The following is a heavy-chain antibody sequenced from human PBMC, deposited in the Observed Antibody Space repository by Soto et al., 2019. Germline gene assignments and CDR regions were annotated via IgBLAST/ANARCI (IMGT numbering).Heavy chain of an antibody. V-gene: IGHV4-31*03. CDR1: GGSITTGGYY. CDR3: ARTKCSGGSCYSWSLDY. CDR2: RYYSEST. J-gene: IGHJ4*02. Sequence: SETLSLTCTVSGGSITTGGYYWSWIRQLPGKGLEWIGHRYYSESTYYNPSLKSRVSISLDTSKNQFSLKLSFVTAADTAMYYCARTKCSGGSCYSWSLDYRGKGTPVTVSS. D-gene: IGHD2-15*01.